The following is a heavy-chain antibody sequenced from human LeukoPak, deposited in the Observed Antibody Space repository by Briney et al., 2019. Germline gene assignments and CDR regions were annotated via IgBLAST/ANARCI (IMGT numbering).Heavy chain of an antibody. CDR3: ARAGYYYIAFDI. D-gene: IGHD3-10*01. CDR1: GGSISSYY. CDR2: IYYSGST. Sequence: PSETLSLTCTVSGGSISSYYWSWIRQPPGKGLEWIGYIYYSGSTNYNPSLKSRVTISVDTSKNQFSLELSSVTAADTAVYYCARAGYYYIAFDIWGQGTMVTVSS. V-gene: IGHV4-59*01. J-gene: IGHJ3*02.